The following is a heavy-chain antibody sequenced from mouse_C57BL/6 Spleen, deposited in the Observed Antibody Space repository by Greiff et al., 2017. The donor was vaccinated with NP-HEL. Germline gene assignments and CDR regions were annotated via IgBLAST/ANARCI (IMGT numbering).Heavy chain of an antibody. CDR2: IRNKANGYTT. CDR1: GFTFTDYY. D-gene: IGHD2-12*01. V-gene: IGHV7-3*01. Sequence: EVNVVESGGGLVQPGGSLSLSCAASGFTFTDYYMSWVRQPPGKALEWLGFIRNKANGYTTEYSASVKGRFTISRDNSQSILYLQMNALRAEDSATYYCARSYSHRGYYAMDYWGQGTSVTVSS. J-gene: IGHJ4*01. CDR3: ARSYSHRGYYAMDY.